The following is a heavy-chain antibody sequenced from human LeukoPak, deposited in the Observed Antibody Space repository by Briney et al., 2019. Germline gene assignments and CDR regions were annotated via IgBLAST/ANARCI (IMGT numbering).Heavy chain of an antibody. CDR2: ISAYNGNT. D-gene: IGHD2-2*01. CDR3: ARGSIVVVPAPFDY. Sequence: GASVKVSCKASVYTFTSYGISWVRQAPGQGLEWMGWISAYNGNTNYAQKLQGRVTMTTDTSTSTAYMELRSLRSDDTAAYYCARGSIVVVPAPFDYWGQGTLVTVSS. V-gene: IGHV1-18*01. J-gene: IGHJ4*02. CDR1: VYTFTSYG.